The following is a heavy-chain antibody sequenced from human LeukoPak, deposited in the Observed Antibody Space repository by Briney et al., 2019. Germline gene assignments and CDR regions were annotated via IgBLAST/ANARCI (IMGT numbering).Heavy chain of an antibody. Sequence: ASVKVSCKASGYTFTSYDINWVRQATGQGLEWMGWMNPNSGNTGYALKFQGRVTMTRNTSISTAYMELSSLRSEDTAVYYCARRRSSGYNWFDPWGQGTLVTVSS. D-gene: IGHD3-22*01. CDR1: GYTFTSYD. J-gene: IGHJ5*02. CDR3: ARRRSSGYNWFDP. CDR2: MNPNSGNT. V-gene: IGHV1-8*01.